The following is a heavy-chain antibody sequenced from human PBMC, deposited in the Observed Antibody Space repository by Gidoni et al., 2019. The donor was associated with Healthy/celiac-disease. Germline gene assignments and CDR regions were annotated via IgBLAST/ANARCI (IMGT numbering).Heavy chain of an antibody. CDR3: ARVPQRIEAFDI. Sequence: QVQLVQSGAEVKKPGASVKVSCKASGYTFTGYYMHWVRQAPGQGLEWMGWINPNSCGTNYAQKFQGRVTMTRDTSISTAYMELSRLRSDDTAVYYCARVPQRIEAFDIWGQGTMVTVSS. J-gene: IGHJ3*02. CDR1: GYTFTGYY. V-gene: IGHV1-2*02. CDR2: INPNSCGT. D-gene: IGHD1-26*01.